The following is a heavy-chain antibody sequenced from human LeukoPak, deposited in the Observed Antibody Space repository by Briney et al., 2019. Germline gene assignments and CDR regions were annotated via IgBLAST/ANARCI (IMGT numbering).Heavy chain of an antibody. CDR2: IRYTGSNK. J-gene: IGHJ4*02. Sequence: PGGSLRLSCAASGFTFSSYGMHWVRQAPGKGLEWVAFIRYTGSNKYYADSVKGRFTISRDNSKNTLYLQMNSLRAEDTAVYYCAKDWQIQGWLYHFDYWGQGTLVTVSS. CDR1: GFTFSSYG. CDR3: AKDWQIQGWLYHFDY. V-gene: IGHV3-30*02. D-gene: IGHD5-18*01.